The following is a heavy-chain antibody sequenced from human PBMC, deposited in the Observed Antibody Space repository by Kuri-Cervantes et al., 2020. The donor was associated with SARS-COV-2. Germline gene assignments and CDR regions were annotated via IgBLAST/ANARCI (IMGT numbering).Heavy chain of an antibody. V-gene: IGHV1-2*02. CDR1: GYTFTDYY. D-gene: IGHD4-11*01. Sequence: ASVKVSCKTSGYTFTDYYMHWVRQAPGQGLEWMGWINPNSGGTNYAQKFQGRVTMTRDTSISTAYMELSRLRSDDTAVYYCASNSNYWYYGMDVWGQGTTVTVSS. CDR2: INPNSGGT. CDR3: ASNSNYWYYGMDV. J-gene: IGHJ6*02.